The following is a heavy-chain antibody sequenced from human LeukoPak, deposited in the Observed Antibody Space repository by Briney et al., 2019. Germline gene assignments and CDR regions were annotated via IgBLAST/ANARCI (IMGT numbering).Heavy chain of an antibody. J-gene: IGHJ4*02. CDR2: FDPEDGET. D-gene: IGHD6-13*01. CDR3: ATGPIAAAGIWVFGKRVAKDY. V-gene: IGHV1-24*01. CDR1: GYTFTSYY. Sequence: GASVKVSCKASGYTFTSYYMHWVRQAPGKGLEWMGGFDPEDGETIYAQKFQGRVTMTEDTSTDTAYMELSSLRSEDTAVYYCATGPIAAAGIWVFGKRVAKDYWGQGTLVTVSS.